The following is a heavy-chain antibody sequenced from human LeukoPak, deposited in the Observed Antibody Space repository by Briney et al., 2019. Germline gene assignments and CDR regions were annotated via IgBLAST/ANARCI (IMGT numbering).Heavy chain of an antibody. D-gene: IGHD6-13*01. Sequence: PSETLSLTCAVYGGSFSGYYWSWIRQPPGKGLEWIGEINHSGSTNYNPSLKSRVTISVDTSKNQFSLKLSSVTAADTAVYYCAREGDPAAANHNWFDPWGQGTLVTVS. CDR2: INHSGST. V-gene: IGHV4-34*01. J-gene: IGHJ5*02. CDR3: AREGDPAAANHNWFDP. CDR1: GGSFSGYY.